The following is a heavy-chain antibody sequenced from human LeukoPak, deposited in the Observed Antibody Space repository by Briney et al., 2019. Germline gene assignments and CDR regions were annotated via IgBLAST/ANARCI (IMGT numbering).Heavy chain of an antibody. CDR1: GFTFSSYG. Sequence: GGSLRLSCAACGFTFSSYGMHWVRQAPGKGLEWGAVISYDGSNKYYADSVKGRFTISRDNSKNTLYLQMNSLRAEDTSVYYYAKGPEVLSRRVRWPDYYFDYWGQGTLVTVSS. D-gene: IGHD4-23*01. J-gene: IGHJ4*02. CDR3: AKGPEVLSRRVRWPDYYFDY. CDR2: ISYDGSNK. V-gene: IGHV3-30*18.